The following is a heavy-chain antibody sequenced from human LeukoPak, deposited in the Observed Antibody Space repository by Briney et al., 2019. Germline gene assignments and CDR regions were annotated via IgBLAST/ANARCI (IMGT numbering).Heavy chain of an antibody. CDR2: ISGDGGST. Sequence: GGSLRLSCAASGFTFDDYAMHWVRQAPGKGLEWVSLISGDGGSTYYADSVKGRFNISRDNSKNSLYLQMNSLRTEDTALYYCAKDAMDYYYYGMDVWGQGTTVTVSS. CDR3: AKDAMDYYYYGMDV. J-gene: IGHJ6*02. CDR1: GFTFDDYA. V-gene: IGHV3-43*02. D-gene: IGHD5-18*01.